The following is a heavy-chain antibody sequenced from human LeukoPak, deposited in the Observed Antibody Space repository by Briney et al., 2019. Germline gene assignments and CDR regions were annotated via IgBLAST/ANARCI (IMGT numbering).Heavy chain of an antibody. CDR2: IITIFGTA. D-gene: IGHD2-2*01. Sequence: SVKVSCKASGGTFSSYAISWVRQAPGQGLEWMGGIITIFGTANYAQKFQGRVTITADESTSTAYMELSSLRSEDTAVYYCARATSPVVVVPAAISYTLYYWGQGTLVTVSS. CDR1: GGTFSSYA. J-gene: IGHJ4*02. CDR3: ARATSPVVVVPAAISYTLYY. V-gene: IGHV1-69*13.